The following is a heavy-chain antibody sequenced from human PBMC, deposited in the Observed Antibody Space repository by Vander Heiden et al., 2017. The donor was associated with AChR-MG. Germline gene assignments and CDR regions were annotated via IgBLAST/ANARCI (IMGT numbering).Heavy chain of an antibody. V-gene: IGHV1-2*02. D-gene: IGHD1-26*01. J-gene: IGHJ5*02. CDR1: GYTFTGYY. CDR3: AEGQMSYPRGSWFDP. Sequence: QVQLVQSGAEVKKPGASVKVSCKASGYTFTGYYMHWVRQAAGQGLEGMGWINPNSGGTNYEQKFQGRVTMTRDTSISTAYMELSRLRSDDTAVYYCAEGQMSYPRGSWFDPWGQGTLVTVSS. CDR2: INPNSGGT.